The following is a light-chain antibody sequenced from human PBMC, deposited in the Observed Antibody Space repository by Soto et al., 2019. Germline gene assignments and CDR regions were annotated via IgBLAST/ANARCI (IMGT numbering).Light chain of an antibody. CDR1: QDITNY. CDR2: DAS. J-gene: IGKJ2*01. Sequence: DLQMTQSPSSLSASVGDRVTITCQASQDITNYLNWYQQKPGKAPQLLIYDASNLETGVPSRFSGSGSRTDFTFTITNLQPEDFATYYCQQYDTVPPSFGQGTKLDIK. CDR3: QQYDTVPPS. V-gene: IGKV1-33*01.